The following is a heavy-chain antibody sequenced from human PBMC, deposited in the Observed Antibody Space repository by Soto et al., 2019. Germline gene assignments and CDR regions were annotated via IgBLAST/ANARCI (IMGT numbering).Heavy chain of an antibody. J-gene: IGHJ4*02. CDR1: GGSISTGGYS. CDR3: ARDYLSILEF. CDR2: TFHSGST. Sequence: QLQLQESGSGLVKPSQTLSLTCAVSGGSISTGGYSWAWIRQPPGKGLEWIGYTFHSGSTYYNPSLKSRVTISVDRSKNQFSLKLSSVTAADTAVYYCARDYLSILEFWGQGTLVTVSS. V-gene: IGHV4-30-2*01.